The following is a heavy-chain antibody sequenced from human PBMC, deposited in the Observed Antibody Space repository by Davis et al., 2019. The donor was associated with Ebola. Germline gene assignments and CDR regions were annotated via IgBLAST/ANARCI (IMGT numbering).Heavy chain of an antibody. V-gene: IGHV1-24*01. D-gene: IGHD1-7*01. CDR2: FDPEDGET. Sequence: ASVQVSCKVSGYTLREISMHWVRQAPGKGLEWMGGFDPEDGETVYAQKFRGRVTMTTDTSTSTAYMELRSLRSDDTAVYYCASAGYNWNYWFDPWGQGTLVTVSS. J-gene: IGHJ5*02. CDR1: GYTLREIS. CDR3: ASAGYNWNYWFDP.